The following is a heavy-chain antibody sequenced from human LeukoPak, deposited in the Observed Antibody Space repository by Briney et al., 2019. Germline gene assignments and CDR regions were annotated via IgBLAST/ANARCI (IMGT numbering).Heavy chain of an antibody. Sequence: SVKVSYKASGGTFSSYAISWVRQAPGQGLEWMGGIIPIFGTANYAQKFQGRVTITADESTSTAYMELSSLRSEDTAVYYCAGYSGITMVRGVIKGMDVWGQGTTVTVSS. J-gene: IGHJ6*02. CDR1: GGTFSSYA. CDR3: AGYSGITMVRGVIKGMDV. D-gene: IGHD3-10*01. V-gene: IGHV1-69*01. CDR2: IIPIFGTA.